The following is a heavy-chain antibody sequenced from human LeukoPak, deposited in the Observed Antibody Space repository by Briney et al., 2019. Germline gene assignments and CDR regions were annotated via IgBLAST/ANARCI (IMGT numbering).Heavy chain of an antibody. Sequence: GGSLRLSCAASGFTFSTYWMNWVRQAPGKGLEWVANIKQDGSEKYYVDSVKGRFTISRDNAKNTLYLQMNSLRAEDTAVYYCAKGDSSGYWGQGTLVTVSS. CDR3: AKGDSSGY. V-gene: IGHV3-7*03. CDR1: GFTFSTYW. D-gene: IGHD6-19*01. CDR2: IKQDGSEK. J-gene: IGHJ4*02.